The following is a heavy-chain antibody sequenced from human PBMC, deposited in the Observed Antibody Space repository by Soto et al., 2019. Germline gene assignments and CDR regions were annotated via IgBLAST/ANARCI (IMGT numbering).Heavy chain of an antibody. D-gene: IGHD3-10*01. Sequence: GGSLRLSCVGSGFTFSSNWMTWVRQAPGKGLEWVGNIRQDGSEKNYVDSVKGRFTISRDNAKNTLYLQMNSLRAEDTAVYYCVRGDGDYNDGNGYLARHWGQGTLVTVSS. CDR1: GFTFSSNW. CDR2: IRQDGSEK. J-gene: IGHJ4*02. CDR3: VRGDGDYNDGNGYLARH. V-gene: IGHV3-7*04.